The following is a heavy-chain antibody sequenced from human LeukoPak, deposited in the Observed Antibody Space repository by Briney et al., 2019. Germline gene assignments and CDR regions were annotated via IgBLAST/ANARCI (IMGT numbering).Heavy chain of an antibody. CDR3: ARDPLDSNSPPGYFDY. CDR1: GTTFSSDA. J-gene: IGHJ4*02. Sequence: GRSRRPSRAASGTTFSSDAMNWVRQAPGKGLEWVATISYDGTNKDYADSVKGRFTISRDNSRNTLYLQMNSLRAEDTAVYHCARDPLDSNSPPGYFDYWGQGTLVTVSS. V-gene: IGHV3-30-3*01. CDR2: ISYDGTNK. D-gene: IGHD6-6*01.